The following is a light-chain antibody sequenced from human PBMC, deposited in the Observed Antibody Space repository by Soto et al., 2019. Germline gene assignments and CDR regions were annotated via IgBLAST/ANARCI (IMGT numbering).Light chain of an antibody. Sequence: EIVITQSPATLSVSPGERATLSCRASQNVDSNLAWYQQKPGQAPRLLMYGASTRASGIPARFSGSGSGTEFTLTISSLQSEDFAVYYCQQYNKGPLTFGGGTKVEIK. CDR3: QQYNKGPLT. CDR1: QNVDSN. J-gene: IGKJ4*01. CDR2: GAS. V-gene: IGKV3-15*01.